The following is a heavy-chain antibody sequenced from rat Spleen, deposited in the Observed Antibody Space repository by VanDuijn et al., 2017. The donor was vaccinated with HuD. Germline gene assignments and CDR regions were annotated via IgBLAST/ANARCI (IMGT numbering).Heavy chain of an antibody. V-gene: IGHV5-7*01. CDR2: IIYDDNNI. CDR3: ARHPQLGTYWYFDF. D-gene: IGHD3-4*01. CDR1: GFTFSDYY. J-gene: IGHJ2*01. Sequence: EVQLVESGGGLVQPGRSMKLSCVASGFTFSDYYMAWVRQAPKKGLEWVATIIYDDNNINDRDSVKGRFTISRDNARSTLYLQMDSLGSEDTATYYCARHPQLGTYWYFDFWGQGVMVTVSS.